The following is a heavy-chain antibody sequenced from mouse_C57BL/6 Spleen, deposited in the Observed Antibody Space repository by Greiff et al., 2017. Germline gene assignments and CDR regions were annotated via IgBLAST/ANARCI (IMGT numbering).Heavy chain of an antibody. CDR3: ARLLRYAMDY. V-gene: IGHV1-26*01. CDR1: GYTFTDYY. CDR2: INPNNGGT. Sequence: EVQLQQSGPELVKPGASVKISCKASGYTFTDYYMNWVKQSHGKSLEWIGDINPNNGGTSYNQKFKGKATLTVDKSSSTAYMELRSLTSEDSAVYYCARLLRYAMDYWGQGTSVTVSS. J-gene: IGHJ4*01. D-gene: IGHD1-1*01.